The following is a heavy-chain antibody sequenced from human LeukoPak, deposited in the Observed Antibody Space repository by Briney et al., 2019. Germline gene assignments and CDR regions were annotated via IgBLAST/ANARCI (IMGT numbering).Heavy chain of an antibody. CDR2: FDPEEGEI. J-gene: IGHJ4*02. CDR1: GFTFRSYG. V-gene: IGHV1-24*01. D-gene: IGHD2-15*01. CDR3: ATGGGYYFPF. Sequence: GGSLRLSCAASGFTFRSYGMHWVRQAPGKGLEWMGGFDPEEGEIIYAQKFQGRVTMTEDTSTDTAYMELSSLRSEDTAVYCCATGGGYYFPFWGQGTLVTVSP.